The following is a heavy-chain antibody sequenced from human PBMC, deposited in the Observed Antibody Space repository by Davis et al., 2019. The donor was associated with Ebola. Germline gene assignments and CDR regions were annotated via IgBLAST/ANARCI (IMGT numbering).Heavy chain of an antibody. CDR1: GFTFSAYS. Sequence: GESLKISCAASGFTFSAYSFHWVRQAPGEGLEYVSAITGNGGSTYYADSVKGRFTISRDNSKNTVYLQMGSLRAEDMAVYYCARGTARGSYDYWGQGTLVTVSS. V-gene: IGHV3-64*02. D-gene: IGHD3-10*01. CDR2: ITGNGGST. CDR3: ARGTARGSYDY. J-gene: IGHJ4*02.